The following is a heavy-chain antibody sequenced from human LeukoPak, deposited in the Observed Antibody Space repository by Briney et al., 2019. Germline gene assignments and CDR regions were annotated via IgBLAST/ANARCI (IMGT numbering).Heavy chain of an antibody. V-gene: IGHV4-59*01. CDR1: GGAISSYY. CDR2: IYYSGSP. CDR3: ARGNSWIDY. J-gene: IGHJ4*02. D-gene: IGHD6-13*01. Sequence: SETLSLTCTVSGGAISSYYWSWIRQPPGKGLEWIGYIYYSGSPSYNPSLKSRVSISVDTSKNQFSLKLNSVTAADTAVYYCARGNSWIDYWGQGTLVTVSS.